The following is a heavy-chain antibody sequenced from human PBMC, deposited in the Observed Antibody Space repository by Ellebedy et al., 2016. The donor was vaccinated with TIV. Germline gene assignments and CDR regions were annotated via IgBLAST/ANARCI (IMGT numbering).Heavy chain of an antibody. Sequence: GESLKISCSASGFTFSSYAMHWVRQAPGKGLEYVSAIVGNGGSTYYADSVKGRFTISRDNSKNTLYLQMRSLRPEDTAVYYCVKAWGDWGQGTLVTVSS. CDR1: GFTFSSYA. J-gene: IGHJ4*02. CDR2: IVGNGGST. D-gene: IGHD3-16*01. CDR3: VKAWGD. V-gene: IGHV3-64D*06.